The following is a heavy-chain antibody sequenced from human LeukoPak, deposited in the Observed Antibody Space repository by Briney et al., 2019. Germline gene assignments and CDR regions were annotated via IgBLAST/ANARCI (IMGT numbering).Heavy chain of an antibody. D-gene: IGHD3-3*02. CDR2: INPNTGDT. CDR3: ARVVFDGSISRRFDS. Sequence: ASVKVSCKTSGYTFIAYYVHLVRQAPGQGLEWMGWINPNTGDTTYAQQFQGRVNMTRDPSLSTVYMELSSLRSVDTAVYYCARVVFDGSISRRFDSWGQGTQVAVFS. CDR1: GYTFIAYY. V-gene: IGHV1-2*02. J-gene: IGHJ4*02.